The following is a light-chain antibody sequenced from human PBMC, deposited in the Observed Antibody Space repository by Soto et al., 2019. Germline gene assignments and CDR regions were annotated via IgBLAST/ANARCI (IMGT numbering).Light chain of an antibody. CDR3: QRSYSILYT. Sequence: DIQMTQSPSSLSASVGDRVTITCRASQSSSNYLNWYQQKPGKAPKLLIYAASSLQSGVPSRFSGSGSGTDFTLTISSLQPEDFATYYCQRSYSILYTFGQGTKLEIK. CDR1: QSSSNY. CDR2: AAS. J-gene: IGKJ2*01. V-gene: IGKV1-39*01.